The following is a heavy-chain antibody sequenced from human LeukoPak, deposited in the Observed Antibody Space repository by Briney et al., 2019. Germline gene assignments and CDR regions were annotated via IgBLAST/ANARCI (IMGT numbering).Heavy chain of an antibody. J-gene: IGHJ4*02. CDR1: GFTFSTFA. V-gene: IGHV3-21*01. Sequence: GGSLRLSCAASGFTFSTFAMNWVRQAPGKGLEWVSSISSSSSYIYYADSVKGRFTISRDNAKNSLYLQMNSLRAEDTAVYYCARDLGSYFGSYFDYWGQGTLVTVSS. D-gene: IGHD1-26*01. CDR3: ARDLGSYFGSYFDY. CDR2: ISSSSSYI.